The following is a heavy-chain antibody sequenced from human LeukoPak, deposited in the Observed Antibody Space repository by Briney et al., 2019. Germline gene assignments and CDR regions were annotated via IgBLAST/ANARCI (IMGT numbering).Heavy chain of an antibody. CDR1: GYTFTGYY. Sequence: ASVKVSCKASGYTFTGYYIHWVRQAPGQGLEWMGWIYPNTGSTNYAQRFQGRVTMTRDTSISTAYMELSSLRSDDTAVYYCASDLGGNSFDYWGQGTLVTVSS. CDR3: ASDLGGNSFDY. J-gene: IGHJ4*02. CDR2: IYPNTGST. D-gene: IGHD4-23*01. V-gene: IGHV1-2*02.